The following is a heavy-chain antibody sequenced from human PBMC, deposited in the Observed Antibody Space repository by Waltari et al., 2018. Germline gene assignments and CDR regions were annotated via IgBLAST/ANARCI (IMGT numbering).Heavy chain of an antibody. V-gene: IGHV3-33*01. D-gene: IGHD2-15*01. J-gene: IGHJ4*02. Sequence: QVQLVESGGGVVQPGRSLRLSCAASGFSFSTYGMHWFRQAPGKGLEWVADLWSDGSNIHYADSVKGRFIISRDNSKSTLSLQMNSLRAEDTAVYYCVRGRGSSDYWGQGTLVSVSS. CDR2: LWSDGSNI. CDR1: GFSFSTYG. CDR3: VRGRGSSDY.